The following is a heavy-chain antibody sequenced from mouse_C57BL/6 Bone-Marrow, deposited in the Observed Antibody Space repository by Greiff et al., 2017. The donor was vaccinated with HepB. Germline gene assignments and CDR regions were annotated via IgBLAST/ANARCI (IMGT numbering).Heavy chain of an antibody. CDR3: ARYYGSSDWYFDV. D-gene: IGHD1-1*01. Sequence: VQLQQSGPELVKPGASVKISCKASGYTFTDYYMNWVKQSHGKSLEWIGDINPNNGGTSYNQKFKGKATLTVVKSSSTAYMELRSLTSEDSAVYYCARYYGSSDWYFDVWGTGTTVTVSS. CDR2: INPNNGGT. J-gene: IGHJ1*03. V-gene: IGHV1-26*01. CDR1: GYTFTDYY.